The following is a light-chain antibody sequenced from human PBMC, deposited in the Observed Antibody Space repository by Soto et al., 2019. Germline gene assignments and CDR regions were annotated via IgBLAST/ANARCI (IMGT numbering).Light chain of an antibody. CDR3: QQRHMWPIT. V-gene: IGKV3-11*01. CDR2: DAY. J-gene: IGKJ5*01. CDR1: QSFRGL. Sequence: EVVLTQSPVPLSLSPGDRATLSCRASQSFRGLLAWYQQKPGQAPRLLIYDAYNRATGIPPRFSGSGSGTDFTLTIISLEPEDSAVYYCQQRHMWPITFGQGTRLEIK.